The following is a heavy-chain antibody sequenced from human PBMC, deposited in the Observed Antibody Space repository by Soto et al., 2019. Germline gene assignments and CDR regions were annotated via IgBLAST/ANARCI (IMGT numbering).Heavy chain of an antibody. D-gene: IGHD6-19*01. J-gene: IGHJ3*02. CDR3: IRGAVGMDI. V-gene: IGHV3-23*01. Sequence: EVQLLESGGGLVQPGGSLRLSCAASGFTFSNYGMSWVRQTPGKGLEWVSGIGGGGVNPYYADSVKGRFTMSRENSKSMLFLQMNSLRVEDTALYYCIRGAVGMDIWGQGTMVTVSS. CDR1: GFTFSNYG. CDR2: IGGGGVNP.